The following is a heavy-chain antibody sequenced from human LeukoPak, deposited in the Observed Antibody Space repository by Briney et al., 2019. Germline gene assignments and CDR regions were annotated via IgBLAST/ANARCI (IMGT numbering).Heavy chain of an antibody. V-gene: IGHV3-74*01. J-gene: IGHJ5*02. CDR3: ARAPFSEQQSPVWFDP. D-gene: IGHD6-13*01. Sequence: PGGSLRLSCAASGVTFSSYWMHWVRQAPGKGLVWDSRINSDGSSTSYADSVKGRFTISRDNAKNTLYLQMNSLRAEDTAVYYCARAPFSEQQSPVWFDPWGQGTLVTVSS. CDR2: INSDGSST. CDR1: GVTFSSYW.